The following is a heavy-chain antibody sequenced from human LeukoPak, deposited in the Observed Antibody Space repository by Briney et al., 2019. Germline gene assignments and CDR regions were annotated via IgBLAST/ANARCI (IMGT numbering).Heavy chain of an antibody. CDR2: ISCSGDST. J-gene: IGHJ4*02. D-gene: IGHD6-13*01. CDR3: AKGPPDSSNWYKRTEG. V-gene: IGHV3-23*01. Sequence: PGGSLRLSRAASGFTFSSYAMSWVRQAPGKGLEWVSAISCSGDSTHYADSVKGRFTISRDNSKNTLYLQMNSLRVEDTAVYYCAKGPPDSSNWYKRTEGWGQGTLVTVSS. CDR1: GFTFSSYA.